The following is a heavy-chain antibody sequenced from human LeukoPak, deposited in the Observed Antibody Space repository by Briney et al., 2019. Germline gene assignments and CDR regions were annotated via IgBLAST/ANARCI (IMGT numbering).Heavy chain of an antibody. CDR2: FYSSGST. J-gene: IGHJ4*02. Sequence: PSETLSLTCIVSGGSISNYYWSWIRQPPGKGLEWIGYFYSSGSTSYNPSLKSRVTISLDTSKNQFSLRLSSVTAADTAVYYCARGPTRYYFDYWGQGTQVTVSS. CDR3: ARGPTRYYFDY. V-gene: IGHV4-59*01. CDR1: GGSISNYY.